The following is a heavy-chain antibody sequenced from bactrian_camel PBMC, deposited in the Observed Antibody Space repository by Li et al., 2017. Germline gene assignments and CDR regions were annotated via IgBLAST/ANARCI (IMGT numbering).Heavy chain of an antibody. D-gene: IGHD1*01. CDR2: IIVSVGAT. CDR1: GFTYDMYR. V-gene: IGHV3S60*01. J-gene: IGHJ4*01. CDR3: AARRFGSPCDTSRDYDY. Sequence: HVQLVESGGGSVQAGGSLRLSCLLSGFTYDMYRMGWFRQAPGKEHEGVAIIVSVGATTYADSVKGRFTISRDNSKNTLNLYLQMNSLMPGDTAMYFCAARRFGSPCDTSRDYDYWGQGTQVTVS.